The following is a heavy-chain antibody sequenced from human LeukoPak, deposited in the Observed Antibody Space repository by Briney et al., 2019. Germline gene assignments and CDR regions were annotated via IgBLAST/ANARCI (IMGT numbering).Heavy chain of an antibody. Sequence: GGSLRLSCTASGFTFGDYAMSWFRQAPGKGLEWVGFIRSKPYGGATDYAASVKGRFTISRDDSKSIAYLQMTSLKTEDTAVYYCTRERGAGYCSSSSCYDFDYWGQGTLVTVSS. CDR1: GFTFGDYA. CDR2: IRSKPYGGAT. CDR3: TRERGAGYCSSSSCYDFDY. V-gene: IGHV3-49*03. J-gene: IGHJ4*02. D-gene: IGHD2-2*01.